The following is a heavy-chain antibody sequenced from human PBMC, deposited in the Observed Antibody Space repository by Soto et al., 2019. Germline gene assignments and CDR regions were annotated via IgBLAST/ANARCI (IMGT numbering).Heavy chain of an antibody. CDR1: GFTFSIYA. J-gene: IGHJ4*02. CDR2: ISYDGSNK. CDR3: ARDRSLDY. V-gene: IGHV3-30-3*01. Sequence: QVQLVESGGGVVQPGRSLRLSCAASGFTFSIYAMDWVRQAPGKGLEWVAVISYDGSNKYYADSVKGRFTISRDNSKNALYLQMNSLRAEDTAVYYCARDRSLDYWGQGTLVTVSS.